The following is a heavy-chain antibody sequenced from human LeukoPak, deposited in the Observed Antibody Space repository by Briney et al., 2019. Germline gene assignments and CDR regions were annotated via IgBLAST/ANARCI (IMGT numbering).Heavy chain of an antibody. CDR3: ARDTPETGFDY. CDR2: ISSSSYI. CDR1: GFTFSSYS. D-gene: IGHD5-24*01. Sequence: GGSLRLSCAASGFTFSSYSMSWVRQAPGKGLEWVSSISSSSYIYYADSVKGRFTISRDNAKNSLYLQMNSLRAEDTAVYYCARDTPETGFDYWGQGTLVTVSS. V-gene: IGHV3-21*01. J-gene: IGHJ4*02.